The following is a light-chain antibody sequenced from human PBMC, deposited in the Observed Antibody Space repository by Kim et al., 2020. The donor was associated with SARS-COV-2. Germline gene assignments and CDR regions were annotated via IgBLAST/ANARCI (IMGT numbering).Light chain of an antibody. J-gene: IGKJ1*01. CDR2: KTS. Sequence: DIQMTQSPSTLSASVGDRVTITCRASQTISSWLAWYQQKPGKAPKLLIYKTSNLKSGVPSRFSGSGSGTEFTLTISSLQPDDFATYYCQQYNSDSWTFGQGTKVDIK. CDR1: QTISSW. CDR3: QQYNSDSWT. V-gene: IGKV1-5*03.